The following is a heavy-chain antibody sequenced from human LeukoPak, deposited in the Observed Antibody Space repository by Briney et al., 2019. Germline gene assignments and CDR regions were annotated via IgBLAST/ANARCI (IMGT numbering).Heavy chain of an antibody. D-gene: IGHD3-9*01. V-gene: IGHV3-30-3*01. CDR2: ISYDGSNK. CDR3: ARDPSDILTGPFDY. CDR1: GFTFSSYA. J-gene: IGHJ4*02. Sequence: GRSLRLSCAASGFTFSSYAMHWVRQAPGKGLEWVAVISYDGSNKYYADSVKGRFTISRDNSKNTLYLQMNSLRAEDTAVYYCARDPSDILTGPFDYWGQGTLVTVSS.